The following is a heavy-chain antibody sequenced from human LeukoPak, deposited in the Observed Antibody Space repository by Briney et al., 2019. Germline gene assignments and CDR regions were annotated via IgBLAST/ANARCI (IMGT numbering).Heavy chain of an antibody. CDR2: IYSGGST. Sequence: PGGSLRLSCAVSGFTVSSNYMSWVRQAPGKGLEWVSVIYSGGSTYYADSVKGRFTISRDNSKNTLYLQMNSLRAVDTAVYYCARGLVGIAGDYWGQGTLVTVSS. CDR1: GFTVSSNY. V-gene: IGHV3-66*01. D-gene: IGHD6-13*01. J-gene: IGHJ4*02. CDR3: ARGLVGIAGDY.